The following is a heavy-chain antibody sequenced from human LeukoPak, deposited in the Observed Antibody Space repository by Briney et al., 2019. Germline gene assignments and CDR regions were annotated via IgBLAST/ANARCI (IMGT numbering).Heavy chain of an antibody. D-gene: IGHD4-17*01. V-gene: IGHV4-34*01. CDR2: INHSGST. CDR3: ASYGDYPKADAFDI. CDR1: GGSFSGYY. Sequence: SETLSLTCAVYGGSFSGYYWSWIRQPPGKGLEWIGEINHSGSTNYNPSLKSRVTTSVDTSKNQFSLKLSSVTAADTAVYYCASYGDYPKADAFDIWGQGTMVTVSS. J-gene: IGHJ3*02.